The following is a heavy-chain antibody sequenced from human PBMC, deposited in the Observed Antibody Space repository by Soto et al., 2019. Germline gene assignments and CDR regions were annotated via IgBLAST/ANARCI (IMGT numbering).Heavy chain of an antibody. CDR1: GDSVSTNSAA. J-gene: IGHJ4*02. Sequence: SQTLSLTCAISGDSVSTNSAAWNWIRQSPSRGLEWLGRTYYRSKWYNDYAISVKTRITINPDTSSNQFSLQLTFVTPEDTAVYYCARRNGGPGSNVGYFDYWGQGTLVTVSS. CDR3: ARRNGGPGSNVGYFDY. V-gene: IGHV6-1*01. D-gene: IGHD2-8*01. CDR2: TYYRSKWYN.